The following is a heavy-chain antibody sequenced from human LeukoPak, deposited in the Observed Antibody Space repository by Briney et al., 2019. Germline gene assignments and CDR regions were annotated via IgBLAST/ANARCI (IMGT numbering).Heavy chain of an antibody. J-gene: IGHJ4*02. CDR2: INPDGNKK. CDR3: ARDLAYSRLDY. Sequence: PGGSLSLSCAVSGLTSSSSWMDGVREAPGGGLEWGASINPDGNKKFSAHSVKGRFPISRDNAENSLYLQMNSLRVEGTAFYYCARDLAYSRLDYWGQGMLVTVSS. D-gene: IGHD5-18*01. V-gene: IGHV3-7*01. CDR1: GLTSSSSW.